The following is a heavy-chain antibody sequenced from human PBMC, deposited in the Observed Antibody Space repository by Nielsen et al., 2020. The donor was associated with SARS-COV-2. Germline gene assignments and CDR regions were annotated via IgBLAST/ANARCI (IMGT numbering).Heavy chain of an antibody. CDR1: GYSFTSYW. D-gene: IGHD5-18*01. V-gene: IGHV5-51*01. CDR2: IYPGDSDT. CDR3: ARLAGYSYGPNWFDP. Sequence: GGSLRLSCKGSGYSFTSYWIGWVRQMPGKGLEWMGIIYPGDSDTRYSPSFQGQVTISADKSISTAYLQWSSLKASDTAMYYCARLAGYSYGPNWFDPWGQGTLVTVSS. J-gene: IGHJ5*02.